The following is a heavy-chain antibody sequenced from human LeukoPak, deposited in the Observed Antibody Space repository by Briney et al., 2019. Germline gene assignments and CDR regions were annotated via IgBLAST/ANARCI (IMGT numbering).Heavy chain of an antibody. CDR1: GGTFSSYT. J-gene: IGHJ4*02. V-gene: IGHV1-69*02. Sequence: SVKVSCKASGGTFSSYTISWVRQAPGQGLEWMGRIIPILGIANYAQKFQGRVTITADKSTSTAYMELSSLRSEDTAVYYCARPFGNGWFLRDYWGRGTLVTVSS. D-gene: IGHD6-19*01. CDR3: ARPFGNGWFLRDY. CDR2: IIPILGIA.